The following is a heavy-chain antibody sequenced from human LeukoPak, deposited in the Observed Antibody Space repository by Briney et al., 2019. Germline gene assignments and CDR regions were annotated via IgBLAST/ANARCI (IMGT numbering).Heavy chain of an antibody. Sequence: GESLKISCQASGYTFTNFWVAWVRPMPGKGLDVMGFIYPGDSDSTYSPSFEGQVSISADLSTTTAFLQWTSLKASDSAIYYCARMPSPFTSRRDFYYYMDVWGKGTTVIVSS. D-gene: IGHD2-2*01. CDR3: ARMPSPFTSRRDFYYYMDV. CDR2: IYPGDSDS. V-gene: IGHV5-51*01. CDR1: GYTFTNFW. J-gene: IGHJ6*03.